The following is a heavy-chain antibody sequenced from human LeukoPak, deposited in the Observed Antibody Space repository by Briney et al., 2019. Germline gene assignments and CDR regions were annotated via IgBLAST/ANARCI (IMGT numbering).Heavy chain of an antibody. Sequence: GGSLRLSCAASGFTFSSYWMHWVRQAPGKGLVWVSRINSDGSSTSYADSVKGRFTISRDNSKNTLYLQMNSLRAEDTAVYYCAKVELRIQLWSRWGQGTLVTVSS. CDR3: AKVELRIQLWSR. J-gene: IGHJ4*02. D-gene: IGHD5-18*01. CDR2: INSDGSST. V-gene: IGHV3-74*01. CDR1: GFTFSSYW.